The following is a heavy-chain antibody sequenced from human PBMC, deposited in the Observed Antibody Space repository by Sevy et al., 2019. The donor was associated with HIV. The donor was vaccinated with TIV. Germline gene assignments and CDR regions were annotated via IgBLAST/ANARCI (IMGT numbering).Heavy chain of an antibody. CDR3: AREECPHYYYGMDV. Sequence: SETLSLTCAVSGGSISSSNWWSWVRQPPGKGLEWIGEIYHSGSTNYNPSLKSRVTISVDKSKNQFSLKLSSVTAADTAVYYCAREECPHYYYGMDVWGQWTTVTVSS. CDR2: IYHSGST. V-gene: IGHV4-4*02. J-gene: IGHJ6*02. D-gene: IGHD3-3*01. CDR1: GGSISSSNW.